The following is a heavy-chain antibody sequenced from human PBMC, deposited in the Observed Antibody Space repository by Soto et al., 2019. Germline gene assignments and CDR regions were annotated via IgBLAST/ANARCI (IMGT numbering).Heavy chain of an antibody. J-gene: IGHJ6*04. D-gene: IGHD1-1*01. CDR3: ARSSYCTTTNCHFPDV. CDR1: GFSFNIYG. CDR2: IWDDGSEQ. V-gene: IGHV3-33*01. Sequence: QVQLVESGGSVVQPGRSLRLSCAASGFSFNIYGMQWVRQAPGKGLEWVAVIWDDGSEQYYADSVKGRFTISRDNSKNTLYLQLNSLRAEDTAVYYCARSSYCTTTNCHFPDVWGKGTTVTVSS.